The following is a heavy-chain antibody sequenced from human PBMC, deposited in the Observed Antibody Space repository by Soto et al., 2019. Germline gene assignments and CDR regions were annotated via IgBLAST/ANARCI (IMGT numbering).Heavy chain of an antibody. V-gene: IGHV4-31*03. CDR1: AGSISSGNNY. Sequence: QVQLQESGPGLVKPSQTLSLTCTVSAGSISSGNNYWSWIRQHPGKGLEWIGYIYYSGSTYYNPSLKSRVTISVDTSKNQFSLKLSSVTAADTAVYYCARTSYDSSGTAADPWGQGTLVTVSS. CDR3: ARTSYDSSGTAADP. CDR2: IYYSGST. J-gene: IGHJ5*02. D-gene: IGHD3-22*01.